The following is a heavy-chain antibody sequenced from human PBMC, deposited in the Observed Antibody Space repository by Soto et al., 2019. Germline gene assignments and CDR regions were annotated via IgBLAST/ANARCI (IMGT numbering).Heavy chain of an antibody. Sequence: ASVQVACKPSGFTFTTHAVHWVRQAPGQRLEWMGWINAGNGNTKYSEKFQDRVTITRDTSANTAYMELNSLTSEDTAVYYCARGGRFLWFGESPWGQGTLVTVSS. V-gene: IGHV1-3*01. J-gene: IGHJ5*02. CDR2: INAGNGNT. CDR1: GFTFTTHA. D-gene: IGHD3-10*01. CDR3: ARGGRFLWFGESP.